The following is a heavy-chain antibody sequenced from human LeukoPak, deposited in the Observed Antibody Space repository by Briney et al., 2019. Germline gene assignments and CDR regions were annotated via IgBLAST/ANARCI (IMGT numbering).Heavy chain of an antibody. CDR2: ISGSGGST. D-gene: IGHD2-2*01. V-gene: IGHV3-23*01. Sequence: RSGGSLRLSCAASGFTFNSYAMSWVRQAPGKGLEWVSAISGSGGSTYFADSLKGRFTISRDNSRNTLYLQMNSLRAEDTAVYYCAKDYWELGPAATWGQGTLVTVSS. CDR1: GFTFNSYA. J-gene: IGHJ5*02. CDR3: AKDYWELGPAAT.